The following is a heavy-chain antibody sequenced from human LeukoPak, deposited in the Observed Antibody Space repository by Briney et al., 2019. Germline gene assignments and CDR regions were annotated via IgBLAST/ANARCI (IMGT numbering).Heavy chain of an antibody. D-gene: IGHD3-10*01. Sequence: ASVKVSCKASGGPLSSYAINWVRQAPGQGLEWMGGIIPVYGTTNFAQRFLGRVTITADKSTSTVYMELNSLRSTDTALYFCARGGPHGWGSLLGFDFWGQGTLGTVSS. J-gene: IGHJ4*02. CDR3: ARGGPHGWGSLLGFDF. CDR1: GGPLSSYA. V-gene: IGHV1-69*06. CDR2: IIPVYGTT.